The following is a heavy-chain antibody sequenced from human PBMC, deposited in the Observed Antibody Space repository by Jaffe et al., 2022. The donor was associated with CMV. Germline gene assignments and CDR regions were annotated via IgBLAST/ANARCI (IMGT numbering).Heavy chain of an antibody. CDR2: ISSSSSYI. Sequence: EVQLVESGGGLVKPGGSLRLSCAASGFTFSSYSMNWVRQAPGKGLEWVSSISSSSSYIYYADSVKGRFTISRDNAKNSLYLQMNSLRAEDTAVYYCARDREYYGDYHWHAFDIWGQGTMVTVSS. J-gene: IGHJ3*02. D-gene: IGHD4-17*01. CDR1: GFTFSSYS. CDR3: ARDREYYGDYHWHAFDI. V-gene: IGHV3-21*01.